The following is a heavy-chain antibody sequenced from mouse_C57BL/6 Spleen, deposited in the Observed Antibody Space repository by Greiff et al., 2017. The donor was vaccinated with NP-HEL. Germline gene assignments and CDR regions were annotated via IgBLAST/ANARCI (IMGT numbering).Heavy chain of an antibody. V-gene: IGHV5-9*01. CDR3: ARRGYYDGSDYYAMDY. D-gene: IGHD1-1*01. CDR1: GFTFSSYT. Sequence: EVQGVESGGGLVKPGGSLKLSCAASGFTFSSYTMSWVRQTPEKRLEWVATISGGGGNNYYPDSATGRFLISRDNAKNTLYLQMSSLGSEDTALYYCARRGYYDGSDYYAMDYWGQGTSVTVSS. J-gene: IGHJ4*01. CDR2: ISGGGGNN.